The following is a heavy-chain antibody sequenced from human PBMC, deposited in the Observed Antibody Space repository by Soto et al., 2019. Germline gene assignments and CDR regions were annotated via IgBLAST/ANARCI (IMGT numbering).Heavy chain of an antibody. Sequence: EVQLLESGGGLVQPGGSLRLSCAASGFTFSSYAMSWVRQAPGKGLEWVSAISGSGGSTYSADSGKGRFTISRDNSKNTLYLQMNSLRAEDTAVYYCAKDRAGHSRDGSDYWGQGTLVTVSS. CDR2: ISGSGGST. CDR3: AKDRAGHSRDGSDY. CDR1: GFTFSSYA. V-gene: IGHV3-23*01. J-gene: IGHJ4*02. D-gene: IGHD2-21*01.